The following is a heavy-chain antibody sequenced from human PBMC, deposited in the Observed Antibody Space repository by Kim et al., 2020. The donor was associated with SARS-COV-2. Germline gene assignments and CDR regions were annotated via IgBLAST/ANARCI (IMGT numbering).Heavy chain of an antibody. CDR3: IKDIVAGGADS. D-gene: IGHD3-16*01. V-gene: IGHV3-9*01. J-gene: IGHJ4*02. CDR1: GFTFDEYA. CDR2: IFSSGRT. Sequence: GGSLRLSCAGSGFTFDEYAMHWVRQAPGKGLEWVSGIFSSGRTGYADSMKGRVTISRDNAKNLLYLHINSLTLEDTAFYYCIKDIVAGGADSWGPGTLVT.